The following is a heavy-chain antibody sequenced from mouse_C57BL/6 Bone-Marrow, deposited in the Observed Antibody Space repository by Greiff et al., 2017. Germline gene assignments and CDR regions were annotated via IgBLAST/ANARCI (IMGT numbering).Heavy chain of an antibody. Sequence: VKLVESGPELVKPGASVKISCKASGYAFSSSWMNWVQQRPGKGLEWIGRICPGDGDTNYNGKFKGKATLTADKSSSTAYMQLSSLTSEDSAVYFCARERFGFAYWGQGTLVTVSA. CDR1: GYAFSSSW. J-gene: IGHJ3*01. V-gene: IGHV1-82*01. CDR3: ARERFGFAY. CDR2: ICPGDGDT.